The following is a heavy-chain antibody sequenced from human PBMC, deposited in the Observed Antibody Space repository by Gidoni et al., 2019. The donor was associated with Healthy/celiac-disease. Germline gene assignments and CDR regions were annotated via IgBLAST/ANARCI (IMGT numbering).Heavy chain of an antibody. V-gene: IGHV3-23*01. Sequence: VQLLESGGGLFQPGGSLRPSCAASGFTFGSFPLRWVRQAPGKGLEWVAAISGSGGSTYYADSVKGRFTISRDNSKNTLYLQMNSLRAEDTAVYYCAKDGHDFWSVQIEGWFDPWGQGTLVTVSS. CDR2: ISGSGGST. J-gene: IGHJ5*02. CDR3: AKDGHDFWSVQIEGWFDP. D-gene: IGHD3-3*01. CDR1: GFTFGSFP.